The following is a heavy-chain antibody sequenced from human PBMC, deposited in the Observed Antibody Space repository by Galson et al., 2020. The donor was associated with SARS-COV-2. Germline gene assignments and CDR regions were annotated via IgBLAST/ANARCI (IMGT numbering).Heavy chain of an antibody. CDR3: ARDNEGYYHDISGYQRNYNWFDP. V-gene: IGHV7-4-1*02. CDR1: GYMFSHYA. CDR2: ISTNTGNP. J-gene: IGHJ5*02. D-gene: IGHD3-22*01. Sequence: ASVKVSCKTSGYMFSHYAMNWVRQAPGQGLEWMGWISTNTGNPTYAQGFTGRFVFSLDTSVSTAYLQISSLKAEDTAVYYCARDNEGYYHDISGYQRNYNWFDPWGQGTLVTVSS.